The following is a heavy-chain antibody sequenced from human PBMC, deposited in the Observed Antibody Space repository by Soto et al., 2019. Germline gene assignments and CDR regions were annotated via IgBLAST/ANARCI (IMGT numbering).Heavy chain of an antibody. CDR1: GFTFSSCA. J-gene: IGHJ3*02. V-gene: IGHV3-23*01. CDR3: AKDRDIVVVPAAMLDAFDI. CDR2: ISGSGGST. Sequence: QPGGSLRLSCAASGFTFSSCAMSWVRQAPGKGLEWVSAISGSGGSTYYADSVKGRFTISRDNSKNTLYLQMNSLRAEDTAVYYCAKDRDIVVVPAAMLDAFDIWGQGTMVTVSS. D-gene: IGHD2-2*01.